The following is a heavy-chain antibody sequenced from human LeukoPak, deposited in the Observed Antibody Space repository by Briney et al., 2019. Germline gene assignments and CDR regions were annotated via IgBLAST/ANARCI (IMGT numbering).Heavy chain of an antibody. CDR2: INAGNGKT. CDR1: GYTFDIYA. J-gene: IGHJ4*02. CDR3: ARGVWSSHNKEYFLDY. Sequence: GASVKVSCKTSGYTFDIYAMNWVRQAPGQRPEWMGWINAGNGKTKYSQSFQGRVTIIRDTSARTAYMELSSLRSEDTAVYYCARGVWSSHNKEYFLDYWGQGTPVTVSS. V-gene: IGHV1-3*01. D-gene: IGHD2-2*01.